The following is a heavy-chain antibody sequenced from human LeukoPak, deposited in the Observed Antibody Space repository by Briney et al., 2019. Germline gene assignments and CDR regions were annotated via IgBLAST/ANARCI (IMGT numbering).Heavy chain of an antibody. CDR3: ARDLELERDRWDYFES. D-gene: IGHD1-1*01. V-gene: IGHV4-59*01. CDR1: GDSISRFW. CDR2: IHYSGST. J-gene: IGHJ4*02. Sequence: SETLSLTCTVPGDSISRFWWSWIRQPPGKGLEWIGCIHYSGSTKYHPSFKSRVAMSVDTSKNQFSLKLTSVTAADSAMYYCARDLELERDRWDYFESWGQGTLVTASS.